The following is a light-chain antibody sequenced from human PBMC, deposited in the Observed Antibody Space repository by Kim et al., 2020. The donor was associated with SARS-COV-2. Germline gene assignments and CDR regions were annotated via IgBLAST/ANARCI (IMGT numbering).Light chain of an antibody. CDR2: GKN. CDR1: SLRSYY. Sequence: SSELTQDPAVSVALGQTVRITCQGDSLRSYYASWYQQKPAQAPVLVIYGKNNRPSGIPDRFSGSSSGNTASLTITGAQAEDEADYYCNSRDSSGNHLVFG. V-gene: IGLV3-19*01. CDR3: NSRDSSGNHLV. J-gene: IGLJ3*02.